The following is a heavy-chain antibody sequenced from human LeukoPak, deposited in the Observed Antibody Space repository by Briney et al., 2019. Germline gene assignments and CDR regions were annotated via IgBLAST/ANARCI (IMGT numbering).Heavy chain of an antibody. CDR3: ARSQQQLLRY. D-gene: IGHD6-13*01. V-gene: IGHV4-61*01. CDR1: GDSVSSGNYY. Sequence: SETLSLTCTVSGDSVSSGNYYLSWIRQPPGKGLDWITYMSPSGTTKYNPSLKSRVTTSVDTSRTQFSLRLSSVTAADTAVYYCARSQQQLLRYWGQGTLVTVSS. CDR2: MSPSGTT. J-gene: IGHJ4*02.